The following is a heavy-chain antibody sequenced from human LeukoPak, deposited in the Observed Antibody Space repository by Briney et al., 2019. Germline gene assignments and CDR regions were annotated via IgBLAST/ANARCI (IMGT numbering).Heavy chain of an antibody. CDR2: VYYTGST. Sequence: SETLSLTCSVSGGSVSNYYWSWIRQSPGKGLEWIGYVYYTGSTNYNPSLKSRVTMFEDKSKNQFSLRLYSVTVADTAVYYCARHFAYSSSSYFDYWGQGSLVTVSS. J-gene: IGHJ4*02. V-gene: IGHV4-59*08. CDR1: GGSVSNYY. CDR3: ARHFAYSSSSYFDY. D-gene: IGHD6-6*01.